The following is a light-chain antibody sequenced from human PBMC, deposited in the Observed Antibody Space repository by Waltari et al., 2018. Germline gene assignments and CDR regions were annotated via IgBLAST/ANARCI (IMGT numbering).Light chain of an antibody. Sequence: SYVLTQPDSVSVAPGQTAGITCGGNSIGSQSVNWFQQRPGQAPVLVVHDDSARPSGIPERFSGSNSGNTASLTISGVEAGDEADYYCQVWDGASEHVVFGGGTKLTVL. CDR2: DDS. J-gene: IGLJ2*01. V-gene: IGLV3-21*02. CDR1: SIGSQS. CDR3: QVWDGASEHVV.